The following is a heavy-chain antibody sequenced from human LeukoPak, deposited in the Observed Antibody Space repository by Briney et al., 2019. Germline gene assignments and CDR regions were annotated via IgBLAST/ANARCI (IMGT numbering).Heavy chain of an antibody. D-gene: IGHD6-19*01. Sequence: GASVNVSCKASGYTFTSYDINWVRQATAQGLEWMGWMNPNSGNIGYAQKFQGRVTMTRNTAISTAYMELSSLRSEDTAVYYCARGAWQWLVPSYDYWGQGTLVTVSS. J-gene: IGHJ4*02. CDR1: GYTFTSYD. CDR3: ARGAWQWLVPSYDY. CDR2: MNPNSGNI. V-gene: IGHV1-8*01.